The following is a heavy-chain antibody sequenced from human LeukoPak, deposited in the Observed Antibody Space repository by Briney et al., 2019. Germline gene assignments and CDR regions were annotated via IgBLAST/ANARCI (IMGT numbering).Heavy chain of an antibody. J-gene: IGHJ4*02. CDR2: IYYSGST. CDR3: ASGYSYEDFDY. V-gene: IGHV4-59*06. D-gene: IGHD5-18*01. Sequence: SETLSLTCTVSGGSISNYYWSWIRQHPGKGLEWIGYIYYSGSTYYNPSLKSRVTISEDTSKNQFSLRLSSVTAADTAVYYCASGYSYEDFDYWGQGTLVTVSS. CDR1: GGSISNYY.